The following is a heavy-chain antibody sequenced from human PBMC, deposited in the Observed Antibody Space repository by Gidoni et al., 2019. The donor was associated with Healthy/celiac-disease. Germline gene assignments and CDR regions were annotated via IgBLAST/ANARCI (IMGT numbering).Heavy chain of an antibody. CDR3: ARALGGYYFYWYFDL. CDR1: GGSISSYY. Sequence: QVQLQESGPGLVKPSETLSLTCTVSGGSISSYYWSWIRQPPGKGLEWIGYIYYSGSTNYNPSLKSRVTISVDTSKNQFSLKLSSVTAADTAVYYCARALGGYYFYWYFDLWGRGTLVTVSS. CDR2: IYYSGST. V-gene: IGHV4-59*01. D-gene: IGHD3-10*01. J-gene: IGHJ2*01.